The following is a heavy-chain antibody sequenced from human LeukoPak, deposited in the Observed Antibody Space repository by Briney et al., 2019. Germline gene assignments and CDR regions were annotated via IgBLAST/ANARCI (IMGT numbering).Heavy chain of an antibody. CDR2: IYASGST. CDR3: ARLSNYYDTTSGYYYSFDH. Sequence: PSETLSLTCTVSGGSISPYYRSWIRQPAGKGLEWIGRIYASGSTNYNPSLQSRVTISVDKSKNHFSLNLSSVTAADTAVYYCARLSNYYDTTSGYYYSFDHWGQGTLVTVSS. D-gene: IGHD3-22*01. V-gene: IGHV4-4*07. J-gene: IGHJ4*02. CDR1: GGSISPYY.